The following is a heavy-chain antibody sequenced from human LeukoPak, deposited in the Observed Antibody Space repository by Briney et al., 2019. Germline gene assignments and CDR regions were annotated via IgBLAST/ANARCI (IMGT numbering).Heavy chain of an antibody. V-gene: IGHV7-4-1*02. CDR2: INTNTGNP. J-gene: IGHJ5*02. CDR1: GYTFTSYA. D-gene: IGHD3-3*01. Sequence: ASVKVSCKASGYTFTSYAMNWVRQAPGQGLEWMGWINTNTGNPTYAQGFTGRFVFSLDTSVSTAYPQISSLKAEDTAVYYCARDGALRFLEWPGSWFDPWGQGTLVTVSS. CDR3: ARDGALRFLEWPGSWFDP.